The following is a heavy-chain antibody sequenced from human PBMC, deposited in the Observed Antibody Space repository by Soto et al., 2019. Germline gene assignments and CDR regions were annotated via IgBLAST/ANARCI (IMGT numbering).Heavy chain of an antibody. CDR1: GFIFTKNA. CDR3: AGRTVATSWTLDI. D-gene: IGHD5-12*01. V-gene: IGHV3-23*01. J-gene: IGHJ3*02. CDR2: ISGTAGRT. Sequence: GGSLRLSCQASGFIFTKNAVAWVRQAPGKGLEWLSGISGTAGRTHYADSVKGRFIISRDTSKNTVYLQMNSLRAEDTAIYYCAGRTVATSWTLDIWGQGTTVTVTS.